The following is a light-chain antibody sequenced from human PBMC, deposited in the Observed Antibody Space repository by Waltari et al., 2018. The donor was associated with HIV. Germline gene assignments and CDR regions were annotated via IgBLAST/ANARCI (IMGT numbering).Light chain of an antibody. J-gene: IGLJ1*01. CDR1: TSNLGSNS. V-gene: IGLV1-44*01. CDR2: TNN. Sequence: QSVVTQPPSASGTPGQRLTISCSGSTSNLGSNSVHWYQHLPGTAPKFLIYTNNQRPSGVPDRFSGSKSGTSASLAISGIQSEDEADYYCAAWDNSLNAYVFGTGTKVTVL. CDR3: AAWDNSLNAYV.